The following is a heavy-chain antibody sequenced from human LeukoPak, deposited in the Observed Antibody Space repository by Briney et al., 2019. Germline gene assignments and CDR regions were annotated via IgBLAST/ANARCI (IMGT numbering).Heavy chain of an antibody. CDR2: ISSSSSYI. D-gene: IGHD1-26*01. V-gene: IGHV3-21*01. CDR1: GFTFSSYS. J-gene: IGHJ4*02. Sequence: GGSLRLSCAGSGFTFSSYSMNWVRQAPGKGLEWVSSISSSSSYIYYADSVKGRFTISRDNAKNSLYLQMNSLRAEDTAVYYCARGGVGATQYYFDYWAREPWSPSPQ. CDR3: ARGGVGATQYYFDY.